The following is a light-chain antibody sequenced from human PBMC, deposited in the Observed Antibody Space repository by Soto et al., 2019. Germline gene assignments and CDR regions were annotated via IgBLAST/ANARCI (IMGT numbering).Light chain of an antibody. J-gene: IGLJ1*01. CDR1: SSDVGGYNF. Sequence: QSVLTHPASVSWSPGQSITISCTGTSSDVGGYNFVSWYQHHPGKAPKLMIYEVSNRPSGVSNRFSGSKSGNTASLTISGLQAEDEADYYCNSYTSTNTLVFGTGTKVTVL. V-gene: IGLV2-14*01. CDR3: NSYTSTNTLV. CDR2: EVS.